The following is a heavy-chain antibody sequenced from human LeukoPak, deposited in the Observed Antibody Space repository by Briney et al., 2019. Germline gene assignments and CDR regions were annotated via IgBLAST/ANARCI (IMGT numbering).Heavy chain of an antibody. D-gene: IGHD5-12*01. V-gene: IGHV4-30-4*01. CDR2: IYNSGST. J-gene: IGHJ5*02. CDR3: ARVNRDPSGYDYDGWFDP. CDR1: GGSISSGDYY. Sequence: SQTLSLTCTVSGGSISSGDYYWSWIRQPPGKGLEWIGYIYNSGSTYYNPSLKSRVTISVDTSKNQFSLKLSSVTAADTAVYYCARVNRDPSGYDYDGWFDPWGQGTLVTVSS.